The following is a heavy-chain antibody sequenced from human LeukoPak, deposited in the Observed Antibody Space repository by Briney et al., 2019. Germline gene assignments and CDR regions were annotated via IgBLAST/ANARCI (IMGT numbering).Heavy chain of an antibody. CDR3: ARDYGGNSEGDYYYYYGMDV. CDR1: GGSISSYY. Sequence: SETLSLTCTVSGGSISSYYWSWIRQPAGKGLEWIGRIYTSGSTNYNPSLKSRVTMSVDTSKNQFSLKLSSVTAADTAVYYCARDYGGNSEGDYYYYYGMDVWGQGTTVTVSS. D-gene: IGHD4-23*01. CDR2: IYTSGST. V-gene: IGHV4-4*07. J-gene: IGHJ6*02.